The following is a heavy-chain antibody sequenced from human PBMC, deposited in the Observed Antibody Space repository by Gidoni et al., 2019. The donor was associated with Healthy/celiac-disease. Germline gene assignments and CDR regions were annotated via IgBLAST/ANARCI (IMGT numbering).Heavy chain of an antibody. J-gene: IGHJ4*02. Sequence: QVQLQQWGAGLSKPSETLSLTCAVYGGSVSGYYWSWLRQPPGQGLEWIGEINHSGSTNYNPSLKSRVTISVDTSKNQFSLKLSSVTAADTAVYYCARGPNYYDSSGKIDYWGQGTLVTVSS. CDR3: ARGPNYYDSSGKIDY. V-gene: IGHV4-34*01. CDR2: INHSGST. D-gene: IGHD3-22*01. CDR1: GGSVSGYY.